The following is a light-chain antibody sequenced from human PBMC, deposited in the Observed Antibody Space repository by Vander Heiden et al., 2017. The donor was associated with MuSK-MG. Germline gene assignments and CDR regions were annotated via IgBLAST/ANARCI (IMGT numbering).Light chain of an antibody. CDR1: QSISSW. V-gene: IGKV1-5*03. Sequence: DIQMTQSPSTLSASVGDRVTITCRASQSISSWLAWYQQKPGKAPKLLIYKASSLESGVPSRFSGSGSGTEFTLTISRLQPDDVATYYCQQYNRYPYTFGQGTKLEIK. J-gene: IGKJ2*01. CDR3: QQYNRYPYT. CDR2: KAS.